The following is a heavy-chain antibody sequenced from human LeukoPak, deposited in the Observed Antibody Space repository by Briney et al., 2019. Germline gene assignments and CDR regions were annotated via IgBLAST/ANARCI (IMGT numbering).Heavy chain of an antibody. J-gene: IGHJ3*02. CDR1: GGSISSGGYY. CDR3: ARDRTVTTSDAFDI. Sequence: SETLSLTCTVSGGSISSGGYYWSWIRQHPGKVLEWIGYIYYSGSTYYNPSLKSRVTISVDTSKNQFSLKLSSVTAADTAVYYCARDRTVTTSDAFDIWGQGTMVTVSS. D-gene: IGHD4-17*01. CDR2: IYYSGST. V-gene: IGHV4-31*03.